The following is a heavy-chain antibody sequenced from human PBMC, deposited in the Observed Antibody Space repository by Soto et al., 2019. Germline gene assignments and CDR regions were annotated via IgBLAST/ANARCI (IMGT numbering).Heavy chain of an antibody. Sequence: EVQLVESGGGLVQPGGSLRLSCAASGFTFSSYWMHWVRQAPGKGLVWVSRINSDGSSTSYADSVKGRFTISRDNAKNTLYLQMNSLRAEDTAVCYCARGISNYDFWSGNWFDPWGQGTLVTVSS. D-gene: IGHD3-3*01. CDR1: GFTFSSYW. CDR3: ARGISNYDFWSGNWFDP. CDR2: INSDGSST. J-gene: IGHJ5*02. V-gene: IGHV3-74*01.